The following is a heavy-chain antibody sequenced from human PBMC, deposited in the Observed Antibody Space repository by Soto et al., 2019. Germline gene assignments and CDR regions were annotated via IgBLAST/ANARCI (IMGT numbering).Heavy chain of an antibody. V-gene: IGHV4-4*07. CDR3: ARDLSGTGLDI. D-gene: IGHD1-26*01. J-gene: IGHJ6*02. CDR1: GDSIGRFY. Sequence: QVQLHESGPGLVKPSETLSLTCNVSGDSIGRFYWSWIRQSADKGLEGIGLVYITGGTAYNPALKGRVTISLDRSNNHVSLEMNSVTAADTAVYFCARDLSGTGLDIWGRGTRVTVSS. CDR2: VYITGGT.